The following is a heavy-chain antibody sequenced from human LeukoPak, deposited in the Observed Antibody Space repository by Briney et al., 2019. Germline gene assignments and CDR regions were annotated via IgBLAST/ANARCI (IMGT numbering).Heavy chain of an antibody. CDR1: GGSISSYY. V-gene: IGHV4-59*08. Sequence: SETLSLTCTVSGGSISSYYWSWIRQPPGKGLEWIGYIYYSGSTNYNPSLKSRVTISVDTSKNQFSLKLSSVTAADTAVYYCARHDIAAAGLFDYWGQGTLVTVSS. CDR3: ARHDIAAAGLFDY. J-gene: IGHJ4*02. D-gene: IGHD6-13*01. CDR2: IYYSGST.